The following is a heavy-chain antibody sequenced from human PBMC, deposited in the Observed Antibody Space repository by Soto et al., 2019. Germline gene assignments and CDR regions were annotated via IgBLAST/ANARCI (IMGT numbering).Heavy chain of an antibody. CDR3: AKDFIVAQSGAFDI. CDR1: GFTFSSYA. V-gene: IGHV3-30-3*01. Sequence: PGGSLRLSCAASGFTFSSYAMHWVRQAPGKGLEWVAVISYDRSNKYYADSVKGRFTISRDNAKNSLYLQMNSLRAEDTVVYYCAKDFIVAQSGAFDIWGQGTMVTVSS. CDR2: ISYDRSNK. J-gene: IGHJ3*02. D-gene: IGHD2-21*01.